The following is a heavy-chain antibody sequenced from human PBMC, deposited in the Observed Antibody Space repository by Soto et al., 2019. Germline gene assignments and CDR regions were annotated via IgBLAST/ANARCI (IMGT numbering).Heavy chain of an antibody. V-gene: IGHV3-23*01. J-gene: IGHJ4*02. Sequence: PGGSLRLSGAASGFTFSIYAMTWVRQSPGKGLEWVSSMSRTGDNTYYADSVKGRFTISRDNSKNTLYLQMNSLRAEDTAIYYCAKDQSNSNPLYYFDFWGPGTLVTVSS. CDR3: AKDQSNSNPLYYFDF. D-gene: IGHD3-22*01. CDR2: MSRTGDNT. CDR1: GFTFSIYA.